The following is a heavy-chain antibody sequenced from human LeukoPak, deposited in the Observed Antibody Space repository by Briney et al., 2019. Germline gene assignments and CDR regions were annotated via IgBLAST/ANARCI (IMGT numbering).Heavy chain of an antibody. J-gene: IGHJ4*02. CDR2: IYYSGST. D-gene: IGHD6-19*01. V-gene: IGHV4-59*08. CDR1: GGSISTYY. Sequence: SETLSLTCTVSGGSISTYYWSWIRQSPGKGLEWIGYIYYSGSTNYNPSFKSRVTISVDTSKNQFSLKLSSVTAADTAVYYCARHGAYSSALNYWGQGTLVTVSS. CDR3: ARHGAYSSALNY.